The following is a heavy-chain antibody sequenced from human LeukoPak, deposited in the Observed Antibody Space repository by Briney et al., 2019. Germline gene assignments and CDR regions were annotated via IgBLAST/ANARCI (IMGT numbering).Heavy chain of an antibody. Sequence: ASEKVSCKASGYTFTNYGISWVRQAPGQGLELMGWIGTSSGSTNLAQKLQGRVTMTKDTSTSTASMELRSLTSDDTAVYYCARESLEGVKYYYGMDVWGQGTTVSVPS. J-gene: IGHJ6*02. V-gene: IGHV1-18*01. CDR1: GYTFTNYG. D-gene: IGHD2-8*01. CDR2: IGTSSGST. CDR3: ARESLEGVKYYYGMDV.